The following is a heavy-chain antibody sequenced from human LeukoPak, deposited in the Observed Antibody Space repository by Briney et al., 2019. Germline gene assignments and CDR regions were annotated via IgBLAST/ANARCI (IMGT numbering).Heavy chain of an antibody. D-gene: IGHD3-10*01. Sequence: GGSLRLSCAASGFTFDDYGMSWVRQAPGEGLEWVSGINWNGGSTGYADSVKGRFTISRDNSKNTLYLQMNSLRAEDTAVYYCAKDRDTYNYGSGSYGPGFDYWGQGTLVTVSS. CDR3: AKDRDTYNYGSGSYGPGFDY. CDR2: INWNGGST. V-gene: IGHV3-20*04. J-gene: IGHJ4*02. CDR1: GFTFDDYG.